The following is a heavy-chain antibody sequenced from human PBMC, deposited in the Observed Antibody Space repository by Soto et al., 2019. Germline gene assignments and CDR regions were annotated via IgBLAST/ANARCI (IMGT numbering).Heavy chain of an antibody. Sequence: ASVKVSCKASGYTFTSYAMHWVRQAPGQRLEWMGWINAGNGNTKYSQKFQGRVTITRDTSASTAYMELSSLRSEDTAVYYCARDSFLGGNYYGMDVWGQGTTVTVSS. V-gene: IGHV1-3*01. CDR1: GYTFTSYA. CDR2: INAGNGNT. D-gene: IGHD3-16*01. CDR3: ARDSFLGGNYYGMDV. J-gene: IGHJ6*02.